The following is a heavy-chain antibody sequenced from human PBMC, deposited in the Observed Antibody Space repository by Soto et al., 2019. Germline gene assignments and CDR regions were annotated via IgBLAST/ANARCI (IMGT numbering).Heavy chain of an antibody. D-gene: IGHD3-10*01. CDR3: ARGGYSNSGTYRVDY. CDR1: GFIFSNYW. V-gene: IGHV3-74*01. J-gene: IGHJ4*02. Sequence: EVPLVESGGGLVQPGGSLRLSCAASGFIFSNYWMHWVRQAPGKGLVWVSRTNGDGSSTNYADSVKGRFTISRDNAKNTLYLQLNSLRAEDTAVYYCARGGYSNSGTYRVDYWGQGTLVTVSS. CDR2: TNGDGSST.